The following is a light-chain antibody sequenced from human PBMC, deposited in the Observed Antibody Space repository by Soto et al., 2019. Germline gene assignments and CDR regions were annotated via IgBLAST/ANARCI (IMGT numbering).Light chain of an antibody. J-gene: IGKJ3*01. V-gene: IGKV1-12*01. CDR2: GAS. Sequence: DIQLTQSPSSVSASVGATVTLRCRASQGISTWLAWFQQKPGKPPKLLIAGASSLQSGVPSRFSGSGSGTAFTLTINNLQPEDFATYYCQQANSFPFTFGPGTRVAIK. CDR3: QQANSFPFT. CDR1: QGISTW.